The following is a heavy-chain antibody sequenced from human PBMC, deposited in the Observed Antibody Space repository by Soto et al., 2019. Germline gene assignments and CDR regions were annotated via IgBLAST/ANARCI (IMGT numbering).Heavy chain of an antibody. D-gene: IGHD4-17*01. J-gene: IGHJ4*02. CDR3: ARGSTDYVY. CDR1: GFTFSDFY. CDR2: ISWSGDTI. V-gene: IGHV3-11*01. Sequence: GGSLRLSCAASGFTFSDFYMSWIRQTPGKGLEWVSYISWSGDTIYYADSVKGRFAISRDNAKNSLYLQMNSLRAEDTAVYYCARGSTDYVYWGQGTLVTVSS.